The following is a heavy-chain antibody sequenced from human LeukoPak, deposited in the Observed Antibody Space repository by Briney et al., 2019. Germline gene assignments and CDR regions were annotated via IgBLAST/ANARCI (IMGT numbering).Heavy chain of an antibody. Sequence: PGGSLRLSCAASGFTFSSYSMNWVRQAPGKGLEWVSSISSSSSYIYYADSVKGRFTISRDNAKNSLYLQMSSLRAEDTAVYYCAKSAYFDWLHFDYWGQGTLVTVSS. V-gene: IGHV3-21*04. CDR3: AKSAYFDWLHFDY. D-gene: IGHD3-9*01. J-gene: IGHJ4*02. CDR2: ISSSSSYI. CDR1: GFTFSSYS.